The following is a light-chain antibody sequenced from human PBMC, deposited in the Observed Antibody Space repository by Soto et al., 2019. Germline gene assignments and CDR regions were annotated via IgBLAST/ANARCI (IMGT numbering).Light chain of an antibody. CDR3: SSYAGSSNVGV. V-gene: IGLV2-8*01. J-gene: IGLJ1*01. Sequence: QYALTQPPSASGSPGQSVTISCTGTSSDVGGYKYVSWYQQHPGKAPKLMIFEVNKRPSGVPDRFSGSKSGNTASLTVSGLQAEDEADYYCSSYAGSSNVGVFGTGTKVTVL. CDR2: EVN. CDR1: SSDVGGYKY.